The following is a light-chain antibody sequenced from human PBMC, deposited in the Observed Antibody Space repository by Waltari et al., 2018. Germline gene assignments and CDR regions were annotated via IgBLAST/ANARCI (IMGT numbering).Light chain of an antibody. J-gene: IGKJ1*01. CDR3: QQSYNTPRT. CDR2: ASP. Sequence: DIQMTQSPSSLSASVGDRVTLPCRASQTIGTYLSWYQQKPGKAPRLLIYASPSLESGVPSRFSGSGSATGFTLTISSLQPEDFATYYCQQSYNTPRTFGQGTKVEIK. CDR1: QTIGTY. V-gene: IGKV1-39*01.